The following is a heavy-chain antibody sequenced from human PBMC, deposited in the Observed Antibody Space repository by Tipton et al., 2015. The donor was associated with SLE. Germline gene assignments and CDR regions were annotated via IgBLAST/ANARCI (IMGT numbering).Heavy chain of an antibody. J-gene: IGHJ4*02. Sequence: QLVQSGAEVKKPGASVEVSCKASGYTFTSYAMHWVRQAPGQRLEWKGWINDGNGNTKYSQKFQGRVTITRDTSASTAYMELSSLRSEDTAVYYCARDEGWGWFDYWGQGTLVTVSS. CDR1: GYTFTSYA. CDR3: ARDEGWGWFDY. CDR2: INDGNGNT. V-gene: IGHV1-3*01. D-gene: IGHD2-21*01.